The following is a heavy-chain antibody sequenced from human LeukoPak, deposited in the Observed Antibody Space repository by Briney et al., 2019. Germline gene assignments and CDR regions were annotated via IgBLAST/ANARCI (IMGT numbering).Heavy chain of an antibody. V-gene: IGHV3-23*01. CDR3: AKVHLDYYDSSGYYSGY. D-gene: IGHD3-22*01. CDR2: ISGSGGST. CDR1: GFIFSSYA. J-gene: IGHJ4*02. Sequence: GGSLRLSCAASGFIFSSYAMSWVRQAPGKGLEWDSGISGSGGSTYYADSVKGRFTISRDNSKNTLYLQMNSLRAEDTAVYYCAKVHLDYYDSSGYYSGYWGQGTLVTVSS.